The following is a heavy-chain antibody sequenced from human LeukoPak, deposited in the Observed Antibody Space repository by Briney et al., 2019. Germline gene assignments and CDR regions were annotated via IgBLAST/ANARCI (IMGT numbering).Heavy chain of an antibody. D-gene: IGHD2-2*01. CDR2: IRYDGSNK. V-gene: IGHV3-30*02. CDR3: AKGPGGYCSSTSCSPQGDY. J-gene: IGHJ4*02. CDR1: GFTFSDYW. Sequence: PGGSLRLSCAASGFTFSDYWMTWVRQAPGKGLEWVAFIRYDGSNKYYADSVKGRFTISRDNSKNTLYLQMNSLRAEDTAVYYCAKGPGGYCSSTSCSPQGDYWGQGTLVTVSS.